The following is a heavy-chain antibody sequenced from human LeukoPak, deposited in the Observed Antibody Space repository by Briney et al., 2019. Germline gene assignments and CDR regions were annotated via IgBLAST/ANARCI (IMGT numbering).Heavy chain of an antibody. CDR2: IRYDGSNK. V-gene: IGHV3-30*02. Sequence: PGGSLRLSCAASGFTFSSYGMHWVRQAPGKGLEWVAFIRYDGSNKYYADSVKGRFTISRDNSKNTLYLQMNSLRAEDTAVYYCARITDYGDYYYYYMDVWGKGTTVTISS. CDR3: ARITDYGDYYYYYMDV. CDR1: GFTFSSYG. D-gene: IGHD4-17*01. J-gene: IGHJ6*03.